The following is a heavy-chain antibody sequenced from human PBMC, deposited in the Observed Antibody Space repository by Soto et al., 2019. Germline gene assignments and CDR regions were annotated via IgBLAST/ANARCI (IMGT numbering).Heavy chain of an antibody. CDR2: IWYDGSNK. V-gene: IGHV3-33*01. Sequence: LRLSCAASGFTFSSYGMHWVRQAPGKGLEWVAVIWYDGSNKYYADSVKGRFTISRDNSKNTLYLQMNSLRAEDTAVYYCARGVISPYYYDSTYWFDPWGQGTLVTVSS. CDR3: ARGVISPYYYDSTYWFDP. D-gene: IGHD3-22*01. CDR1: GFTFSSYG. J-gene: IGHJ5*02.